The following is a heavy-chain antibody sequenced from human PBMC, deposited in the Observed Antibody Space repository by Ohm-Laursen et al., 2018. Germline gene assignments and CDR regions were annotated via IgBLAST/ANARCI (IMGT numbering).Heavy chain of an antibody. D-gene: IGHD2-15*01. CDR1: GFTFSRYW. CDR2: INRDGSGK. J-gene: IGHJ5*02. V-gene: IGHV3-7*01. Sequence: SLRLSCTATGFTFSRYWMNWIRQVPGKGLEWVANINRDGSGKYYGDSVNGRFTISRDNAKNSLHLEMNSLRVEDMAVYYCTRNLGYCSGGGCYYFDPWGQGTLVTVSS. CDR3: TRNLGYCSGGGCYYFDP.